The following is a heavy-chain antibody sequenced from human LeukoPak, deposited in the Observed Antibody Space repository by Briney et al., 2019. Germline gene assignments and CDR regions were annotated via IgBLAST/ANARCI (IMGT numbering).Heavy chain of an antibody. CDR2: ISSSSSTI. CDR3: LRGGDHSY. J-gene: IGHJ4*02. CDR1: GFTFSSYS. D-gene: IGHD3-10*01. Sequence: GGSLRLSCAASGFTFSSYSMNWVRRAPGKGLEWVSYISSSSSTIYYADSVKGRFTISRDNAKNSLYLQMNSLRAEDTAVYYCLRGGDHSYWGQGTLVTVSS. V-gene: IGHV3-48*01.